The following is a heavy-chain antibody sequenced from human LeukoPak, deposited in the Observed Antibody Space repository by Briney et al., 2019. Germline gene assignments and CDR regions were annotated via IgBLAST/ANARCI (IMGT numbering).Heavy chain of an antibody. J-gene: IGHJ4*02. CDR1: GFTFDDYG. D-gene: IGHD5-18*01. V-gene: IGHV3-20*04. CDR3: ARGEEVQLWSYYFDY. Sequence: GGSLGLSCAASGFTFDDYGMSWVRQAPGKGLEWVSGINWNGGSTGYADSVKGRFTISRDNAKNSLYLQMNSLRAEDTALYYCARGEEVQLWSYYFDYWGQGTLVTVSS. CDR2: INWNGGST.